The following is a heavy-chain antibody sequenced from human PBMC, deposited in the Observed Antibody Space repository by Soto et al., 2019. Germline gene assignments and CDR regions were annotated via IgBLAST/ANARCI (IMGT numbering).Heavy chain of an antibody. CDR3: AAGYDSSGYYFFDY. D-gene: IGHD3-22*01. CDR1: GGSISSSNW. J-gene: IGHJ4*02. CDR2: IYHSGST. Sequence: KASETLSLTCAVSGGSISSSNWWSWVRQPPGKGLEWIGEIYHSGSTNYNPSLKSRVTISVDKSKNQFSLKLSSVTAADTAVYYCAAGYDSSGYYFFDYWGQGTLVTVSS. V-gene: IGHV4-4*02.